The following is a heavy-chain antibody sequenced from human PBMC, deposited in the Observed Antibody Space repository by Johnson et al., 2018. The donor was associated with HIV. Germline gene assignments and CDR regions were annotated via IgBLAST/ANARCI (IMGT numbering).Heavy chain of an antibody. J-gene: IGHJ3*02. CDR2: IKQDGSEK. D-gene: IGHD3-10*01. CDR3: ARVQLLADDVFNI. V-gene: IGHV3-7*02. Sequence: VQLVESGGGVVQPGRSLRLSCAASGFTFSSYAMHWVRQAPGKGLEWVANIKQDGSEKYYVDSVKGRFTISRDNAKNSLYLQMNSLRAEDTAVYYCARVQLLADDVFNIWGQGTMVTVSS. CDR1: GFTFSSYA.